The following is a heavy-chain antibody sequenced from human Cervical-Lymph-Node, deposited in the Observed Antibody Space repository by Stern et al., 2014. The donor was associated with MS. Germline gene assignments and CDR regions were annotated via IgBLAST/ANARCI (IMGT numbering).Heavy chain of an antibody. CDR1: GFIFSDYY. CDR2: ISISGTYT. J-gene: IGHJ5*02. V-gene: IGHV3-11*06. D-gene: IGHD1/OR15-1a*01. CDR3: ARAPFRNTWPNWFDP. Sequence: VQLVESGGGLVQPGGSLRLSCAASGFIFSDYYMVWIRQAPGKGLEWVSYISISGTYTKYADSVKGRFSISRDDAKNSLFLQLNSLRVEDTAVYYCARAPFRNTWPNWFDPWGQGTLVTVSS.